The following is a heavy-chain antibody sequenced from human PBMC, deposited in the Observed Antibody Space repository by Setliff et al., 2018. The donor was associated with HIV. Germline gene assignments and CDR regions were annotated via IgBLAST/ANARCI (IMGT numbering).Heavy chain of an antibody. CDR3: AYYYAFDY. CDR1: GFTFDDYA. V-gene: IGHV3-43D*04. CDR2: ISWDGGST. J-gene: IGHJ4*02. D-gene: IGHD3-22*01. Sequence: GGSLRLSCAASGFTFDDYAMHWVRQAPGKGLEWVSLISWDGGSTYYADSVKGRFTISRDNSKNSLYLQMNSLRAEDTASYYCAYYYAFDYWGQGTLVTVSS.